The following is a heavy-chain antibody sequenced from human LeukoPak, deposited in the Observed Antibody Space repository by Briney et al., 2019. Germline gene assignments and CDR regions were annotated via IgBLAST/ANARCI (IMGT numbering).Heavy chain of an antibody. CDR2: ISSSTYI. Sequence: PGGSLRLSCAASGFTFSSHGMHWVRQAPGKGLEWVSSISSSTYIYYADSVKGRFTISRDNAKNSLFLQMNSLRAEDTAVYYCARFALKTPPTDWGQGTLVTVSS. V-gene: IGHV3-21*01. J-gene: IGHJ4*02. CDR3: ARFALKTPPTD. CDR1: GFTFSSHG.